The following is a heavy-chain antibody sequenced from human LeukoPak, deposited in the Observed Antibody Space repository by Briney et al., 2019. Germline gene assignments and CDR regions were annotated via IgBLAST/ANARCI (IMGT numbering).Heavy chain of an antibody. CDR2: ISSSSSYI. J-gene: IGHJ3*02. D-gene: IGHD3-10*01. Sequence: PGGSLRLSCAASGFTFSSYSMNWVRQAPGKGLEWVSSISSSSSYIYYADSVKGRFTISRDNAKNSLYLQMNSLRAEDTAVYYCARLLSLYGSGTLGAFDIWGQGTMVTVSS. CDR1: GFTFSSYS. V-gene: IGHV3-21*01. CDR3: ARLLSLYGSGTLGAFDI.